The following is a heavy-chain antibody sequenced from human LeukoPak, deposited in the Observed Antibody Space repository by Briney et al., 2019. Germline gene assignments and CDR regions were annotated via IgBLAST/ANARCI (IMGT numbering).Heavy chain of an antibody. CDR3: ARGNIATRRGENWFDP. V-gene: IGHV1-46*01. CDR2: INPSGGST. Sequence: GASVKVSCKASGYTFTSYYMHWVRQAPGQGLEWMGIINPSGGSTSYAQKFQGRVTMTRDTSTSTVYMELSSLRSEDTAVFYCARGNIATRRGENWFDPWGQGTLVTVSS. CDR1: GYTFTSYY. J-gene: IGHJ5*02. D-gene: IGHD6-6*01.